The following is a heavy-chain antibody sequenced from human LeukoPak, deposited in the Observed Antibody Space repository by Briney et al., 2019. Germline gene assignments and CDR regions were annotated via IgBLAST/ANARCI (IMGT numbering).Heavy chain of an antibody. J-gene: IGHJ3*01. D-gene: IGHD1-14*01. CDR3: ARDWAGTRAFA. Sequence: ASVKVSCKASGYTFTSYDINWVRQATGQGLEWMGWINPNSGGTNYAQKFQGRVTMTRDTSISTAYMELSRLRSDDTAVYYCARDWAGTRAFAWGQGTMVTVSS. CDR2: INPNSGGT. CDR1: GYTFTSYD. V-gene: IGHV1-2*02.